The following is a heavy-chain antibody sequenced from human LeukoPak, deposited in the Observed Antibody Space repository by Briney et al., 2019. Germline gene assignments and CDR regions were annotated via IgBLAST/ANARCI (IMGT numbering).Heavy chain of an antibody. Sequence: SETLSLTCTVSGGSISSSSYYWGWIRQPPGKGLEWIGSIYYSGSTYYNPSLKSRVTISVDTSKNQFSLNLSSVTAADTAIYYCARGNGQYGSGRWGQGTLVTVSS. CDR1: GGSISSSSYY. J-gene: IGHJ4*02. CDR3: ARGNGQYGSGR. D-gene: IGHD3-10*01. CDR2: IYYSGST. V-gene: IGHV4-39*07.